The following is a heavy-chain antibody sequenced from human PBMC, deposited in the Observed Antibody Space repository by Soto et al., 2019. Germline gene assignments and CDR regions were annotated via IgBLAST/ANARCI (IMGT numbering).Heavy chain of an antibody. CDR1: GGTFSSYA. CDR3: ARDVVRFLEWLYEPTPVDAFDI. Sequence: GASVKVSCKASGGTFSSYAISWVRQAPGQGLEWMGGIIPIFGTANYAQKFQGRVTITADKSTSTAYMELSSLRSADTAVYYCARDVVRFLEWLYEPTPVDAFDIWGQGRMVTVSS. V-gene: IGHV1-69*06. CDR2: IIPIFGTA. J-gene: IGHJ3*02. D-gene: IGHD3-3*01.